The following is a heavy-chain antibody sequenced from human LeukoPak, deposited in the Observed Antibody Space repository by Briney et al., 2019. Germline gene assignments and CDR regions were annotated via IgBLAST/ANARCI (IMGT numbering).Heavy chain of an antibody. D-gene: IGHD3-3*01. Sequence: GGSLRLSFAASGFTFSSYAMTWVRQAPGKGLERVSAITDSGGDTYHADSVKGRFTISRDNSKSTLYMQMDSLRVEDTAVYYCVKGSERSRPYYFDYWGQGTLVTVSS. CDR1: GFTFSSYA. CDR3: VKGSERSRPYYFDY. J-gene: IGHJ4*02. CDR2: ITDSGGDT. V-gene: IGHV3-23*01.